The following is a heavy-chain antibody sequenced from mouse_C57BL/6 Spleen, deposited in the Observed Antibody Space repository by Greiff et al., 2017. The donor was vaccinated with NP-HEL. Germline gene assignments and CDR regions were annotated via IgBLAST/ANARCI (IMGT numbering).Heavy chain of an antibody. CDR1: GYTFTSYW. V-gene: IGHV1-55*01. J-gene: IGHJ3*01. Sequence: QVQLQQPGAELVKPGASVKMSCKASGYTFTSYWITWVKQRPGQGLEWIGDIYPGSGSTNYNEKFKSKATLTVDTSSSTAYMQLSSLTSEDSAVYYCARGDEYKRGFAYWGQGTLVTVSA. CDR3: ARGDEYKRGFAY. D-gene: IGHD1-3*01. CDR2: IYPGSGST.